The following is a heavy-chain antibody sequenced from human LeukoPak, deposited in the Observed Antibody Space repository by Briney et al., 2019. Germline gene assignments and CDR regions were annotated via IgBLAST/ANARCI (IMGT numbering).Heavy chain of an antibody. CDR1: GYIFTSYG. V-gene: IGHV1-18*01. D-gene: IGHD2-15*01. CDR3: ARELWCSGGNCYLNAFDM. CDR2: ISPLNGET. Sequence: ASVKVSCKISGYIFTSYGIIWVRQAPGQGLEWMAYISPLNGETRFAQKIQGRVTLTTDTSTSTAYMELRSLRYDDTAVYFCARELWCSGGNCYLNAFDMWGQGTMVTVSS. J-gene: IGHJ3*02.